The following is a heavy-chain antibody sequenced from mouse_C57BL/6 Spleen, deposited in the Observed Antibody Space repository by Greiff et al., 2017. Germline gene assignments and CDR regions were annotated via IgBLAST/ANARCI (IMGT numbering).Heavy chain of an antibody. Sequence: VQLVESGAELVRPGASVTLSCKASGYTFTDYEMHWVKQTPVHGLEWIGAIDPETGGTAYNQKFKGKAILTADKSSSTAYMELRSLTSEDSAVYYCTREEDYGLDDWGQGTTLTVSS. CDR1: GYTFTDYE. J-gene: IGHJ2*01. V-gene: IGHV1-15*01. CDR3: TREEDYGLDD. CDR2: IDPETGGT. D-gene: IGHD1-1*01.